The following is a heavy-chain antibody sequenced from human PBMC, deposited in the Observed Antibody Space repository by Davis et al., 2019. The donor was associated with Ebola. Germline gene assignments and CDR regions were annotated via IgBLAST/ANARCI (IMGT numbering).Heavy chain of an antibody. J-gene: IGHJ4*02. CDR2: MNPNSGNT. V-gene: IGHV1-8*01. CDR1: GYTFTSYD. Sequence: ASVKVSCKASGYTFTSYDINWVRQATGQGLEWMGWMNPNSGNTGYAQKFQGRVTMTRNTSISTAYMELSSLRSEDTAVYYCARGSAPYSSSTAFEDYWGQGTLVTVSS. CDR3: ARGSAPYSSSTAFEDY. D-gene: IGHD6-6*01.